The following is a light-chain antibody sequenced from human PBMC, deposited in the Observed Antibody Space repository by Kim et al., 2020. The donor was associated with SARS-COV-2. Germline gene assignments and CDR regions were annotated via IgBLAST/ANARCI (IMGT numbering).Light chain of an antibody. J-gene: IGLJ2*01. CDR3: QVWESSSDHVL. CDR2: FDS. CDR1: NIGSKS. Sequence: APGKTARITWGGNNIGSKSVQWYQQKPGQAPVLVIYFDSDRPSGIPERVSGSNSGNTATLTISRVEAGDEADYYCQVWESSSDHVLFGGGTKLTVL. V-gene: IGLV3-21*01.